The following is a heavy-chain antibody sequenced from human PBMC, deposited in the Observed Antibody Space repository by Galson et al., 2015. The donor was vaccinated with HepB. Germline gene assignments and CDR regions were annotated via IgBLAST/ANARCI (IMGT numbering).Heavy chain of an antibody. D-gene: IGHD2-15*01. CDR1: GDTLTGYY. CDR3: AAEHCSGASGDSCLKAFAY. CDR2: INPNSGRT. J-gene: IGHJ4*02. V-gene: IGHV1-2*02. Sequence: VKVSCKASGDTLTGYYMHWMRQDPGQGLEWIGGINPNSGRTKYVQKFHDRVTVTRDTPTKTVYMELTRLTSDDTAVYYCAAEHCSGASGDSCLKAFAYWGQGTLVTVSS.